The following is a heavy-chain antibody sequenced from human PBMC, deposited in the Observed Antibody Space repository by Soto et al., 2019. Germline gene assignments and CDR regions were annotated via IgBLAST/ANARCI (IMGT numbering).Heavy chain of an antibody. CDR2: ISAYNGNT. CDR1: GYTFTSYG. J-gene: IGHJ6*02. V-gene: IGHV1-18*01. D-gene: IGHD6-19*01. CDR3: ARDHSGGLMGYYYHYGMDV. Sequence: QVQLVQSGAEVKKPGASVKVSCKASGYTFTSYGISWVRQAPGQGLEWMGWISAYNGNTNYAQKLQGRVTMTTDTSTSTAYMDLRSLRYDDTAVYYCARDHSGGLMGYYYHYGMDVWGQGTTVTVSS.